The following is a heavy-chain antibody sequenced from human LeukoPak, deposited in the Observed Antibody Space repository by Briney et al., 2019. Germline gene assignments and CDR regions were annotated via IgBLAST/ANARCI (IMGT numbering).Heavy chain of an antibody. D-gene: IGHD2-8*01. CDR3: ARGEWAPVPYFDY. Sequence: SETLSLTCTVSGGSISSGDYYWSWIRQPPGKGLEWIGYIYYSGSTYYNPSLKSRITISVDTSKNQFSLKLSSVTAADTAVYYCARGEWAPVPYFDYWGQGTLVTVSS. J-gene: IGHJ4*02. V-gene: IGHV4-30-4*08. CDR2: IYYSGST. CDR1: GGSISSGDYY.